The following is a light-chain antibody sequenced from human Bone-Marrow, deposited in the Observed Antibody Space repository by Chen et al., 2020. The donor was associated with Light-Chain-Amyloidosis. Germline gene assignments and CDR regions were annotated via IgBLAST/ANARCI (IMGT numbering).Light chain of an antibody. Sequence: SYVLTQPSSVSVAPGQTVTIVCGGNNIGSTSVHWYQQTPGQAPLLVVYDDSDRPSGIPERLSGSNSGNTATLTISRVEAGDEADYYCQVWDRSSDRPVFGGGTKLTVL. V-gene: IGLV3-21*02. CDR1: NIGSTS. CDR3: QVWDRSSDRPV. CDR2: DDS. J-gene: IGLJ3*02.